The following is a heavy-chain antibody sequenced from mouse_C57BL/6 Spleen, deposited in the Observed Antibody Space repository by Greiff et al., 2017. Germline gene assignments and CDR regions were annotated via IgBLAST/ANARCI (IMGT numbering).Heavy chain of an antibody. Sequence: EVKLVESGGGLVKPGGSLSLSCAASGFTFTDYYMSWVRQPPGKALEWLGFIRNKANGYTTEYSASVKGRFAISIDNCQSILYLQMNALVAEDSATYYGARYKTGEYYFGYWGQGTTLTVSS. J-gene: IGHJ2*01. CDR3: ARYKTGEYYFGY. CDR2: IRNKANGYTT. V-gene: IGHV7-3*01. CDR1: GFTFTDYY.